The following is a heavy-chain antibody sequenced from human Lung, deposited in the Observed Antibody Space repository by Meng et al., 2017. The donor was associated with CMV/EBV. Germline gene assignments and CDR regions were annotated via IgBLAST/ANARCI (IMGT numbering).Heavy chain of an antibody. J-gene: IGHJ1*01. Sequence: VRLRSSGPERVKPSESLSPTCAGSGYPTTNNNWWAWVRQPPGKGLEWIGEIPHRGSSAYNPSLKSRVSMSIDKSKNQFSLKLTSVTAADTAVYHCLRRSGGSVWGQGTLVTVSS. CDR2: IPHRGSS. D-gene: IGHD3-10*01. CDR3: LRRSGGSV. CDR1: GYPTTNNNW. V-gene: IGHV4-4*02.